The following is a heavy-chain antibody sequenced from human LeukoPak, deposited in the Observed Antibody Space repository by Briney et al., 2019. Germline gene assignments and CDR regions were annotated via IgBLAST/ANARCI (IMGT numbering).Heavy chain of an antibody. D-gene: IGHD1-20*01. Sequence: GASVKVSCKASGYTFTSYAMHWVRQAPGQRLEWMGWINAGNGNTKYSQKFQGRVTITRDTSAGTAYMELGSLRSEDTAVYYCARSDADNLLQNFDYWGQGTLVTVSS. CDR1: GYTFTSYA. CDR2: INAGNGNT. CDR3: ARSDADNLLQNFDY. J-gene: IGHJ4*02. V-gene: IGHV1-3*01.